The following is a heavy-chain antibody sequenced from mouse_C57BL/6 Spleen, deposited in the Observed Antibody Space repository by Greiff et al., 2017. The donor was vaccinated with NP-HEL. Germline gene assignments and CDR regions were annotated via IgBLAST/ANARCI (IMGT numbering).Heavy chain of an antibody. CDR1: GFNIKDYY. D-gene: IGHD1-1*01. J-gene: IGHJ2*01. CDR2: IDPEDGDT. CDR3: TTGGSSPYFDY. Sequence: EVQLQQSGAELVRPGASVKLSCTASGFNIKDYYMHWVKQRPEQGLEWIGRIDPEDGDTEYAPKFQGKATMTADTSSNTAYLQLSSLTSEGTAVYYCTTGGSSPYFDYWGQGTTLTVSS. V-gene: IGHV14-1*01.